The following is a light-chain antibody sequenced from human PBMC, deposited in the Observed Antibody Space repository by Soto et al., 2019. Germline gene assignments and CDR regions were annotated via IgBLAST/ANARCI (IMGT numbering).Light chain of an antibody. CDR3: CLYGGSSNYVV. V-gene: IGLV2-23*02. CDR1: SSDVGKYNF. J-gene: IGLJ2*01. Sequence: QSVLTQPASVSGSPGQSITISCTGTSSDVGKYNFVSWYRQHPGKAPKLIIFEVTKRPSGVSNRFSGSKSGNTASRKISGLQAEDEDDYYCCLYGGSSNYVVFGGGTKLTVL. CDR2: EVT.